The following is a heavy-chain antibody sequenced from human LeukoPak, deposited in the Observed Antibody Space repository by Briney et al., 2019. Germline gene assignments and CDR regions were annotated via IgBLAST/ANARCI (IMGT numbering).Heavy chain of an antibody. CDR1: GFTFSSYA. CDR3: ARVPTANWNDVGIDY. V-gene: IGHV3-30-3*01. J-gene: IGHJ4*02. D-gene: IGHD1-1*01. Sequence: GGSLRLSCAASGFTFSSYAMHWVRQAPGKGLEWVAVISYDGSNKYYAGSVKGRFTISRDNSKNTLYLQMNSLRAEDTAVYYCARVPTANWNDVGIDYWGQGTLVTVSS. CDR2: ISYDGSNK.